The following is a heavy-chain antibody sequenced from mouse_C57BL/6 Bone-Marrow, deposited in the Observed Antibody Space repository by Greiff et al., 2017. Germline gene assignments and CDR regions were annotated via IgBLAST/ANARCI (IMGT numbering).Heavy chain of an antibody. CDR3: ARGGYPHYYAMDY. CDR1: GFTFSDYG. D-gene: IGHD2-2*01. Sequence: VKLVESGGGLVKPGGSLKLSCAASGFTFSDYGMHWVRQAPEKGLEWVAYISSGRSTIYYADTVKGRFTSSRDNARNTLCLQMTSLRSEDTDMYYCARGGYPHYYAMDYWCQENSVTVTA. CDR2: ISSGRSTI. J-gene: IGHJ4*01. V-gene: IGHV5-17*01.